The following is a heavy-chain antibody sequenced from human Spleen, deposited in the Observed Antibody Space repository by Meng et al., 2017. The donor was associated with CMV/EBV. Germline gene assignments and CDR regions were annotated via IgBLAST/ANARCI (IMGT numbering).Heavy chain of an antibody. D-gene: IGHD1-7*01. J-gene: IGHJ4*02. CDR1: GFTFEDFA. V-gene: IGHV3-43D*03. CDR3: AKNHRYNWNSGFDC. CDR2: NTWNGGSA. Sequence: GESLKISCAASGFTFEDFAMHWVRQAPGKGLEWVSLNTWNGGSAYYADSVKGRFTISRDNNKNSLYLQMNSLRAEDTALYYCAKNHRYNWNSGFDCWGQGTLVTVSS.